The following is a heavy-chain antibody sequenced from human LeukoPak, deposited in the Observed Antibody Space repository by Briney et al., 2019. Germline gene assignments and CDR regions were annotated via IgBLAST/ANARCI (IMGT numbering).Heavy chain of an antibody. D-gene: IGHD3-9*01. CDR1: GYTFTSYD. V-gene: IGHV1-8*01. CDR2: MNPNSGNT. CDR3: ARVAFPSHYDILTGYPTVDY. Sequence: ASVKVSCKASGYTFTSYDINWVRQATGQGLEWMGWMNPNSGNTGYAQKFQGRVTMTRNTSIGTAYMELSSLRSDDTAVYYCARVAFPSHYDILTGYPTVDYWGQGTLVTVSS. J-gene: IGHJ4*02.